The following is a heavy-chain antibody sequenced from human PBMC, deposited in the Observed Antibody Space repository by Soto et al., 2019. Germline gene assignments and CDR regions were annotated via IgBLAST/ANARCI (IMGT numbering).Heavy chain of an antibody. V-gene: IGHV5-51*01. CDR3: ARRTSVTGDPFDY. Sequence: TGQSRKISCQGAGYSFPTYWIAWVLKMPGKGLEWMGIIYASNSDTRYSPSFEGQVTISADKSLRTAYLQWTSLKASDTAMYYCARRTSVTGDPFDYWGQGTLVTVSS. D-gene: IGHD6-19*01. J-gene: IGHJ4*02. CDR1: GYSFPTYW. CDR2: IYASNSDT.